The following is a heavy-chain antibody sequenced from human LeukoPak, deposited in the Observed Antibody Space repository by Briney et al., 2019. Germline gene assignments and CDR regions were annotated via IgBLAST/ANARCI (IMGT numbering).Heavy chain of an antibody. J-gene: IGHJ3*02. CDR3: AKGVQLWLTFDAFDI. V-gene: IGHV3-23*01. CDR2: ISGSGGST. Sequence: GGPLRLSCAASGFTFSSYAMSWVRQAPGKGLEWVSAISGSGGSTYYADSVKGRFTISRDNSKNTLYLQMNSLRAEDTAVYYCAKGVQLWLTFDAFDIWGQGTMVTVSS. D-gene: IGHD5-18*01. CDR1: GFTFSSYA.